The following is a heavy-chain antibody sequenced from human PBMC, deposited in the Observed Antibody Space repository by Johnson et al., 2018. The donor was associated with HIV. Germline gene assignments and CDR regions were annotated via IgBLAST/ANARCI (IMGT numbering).Heavy chain of an antibody. CDR1: GFTFDDYA. J-gene: IGHJ3*02. D-gene: IGHD2-21*02. Sequence: VQLVESGGGLVQPGRSPRLSCAASGFTFDDYAMHWVRQAPGKGLEWVSGINWNGGSTGYADSVKGRFSISRDNPKNTLYLQMNSLRAEDTAVYYCARDPCGGDCADAFDIWGQGTMVTVSS. V-gene: IGHV3-9*01. CDR2: INWNGGST. CDR3: ARDPCGGDCADAFDI.